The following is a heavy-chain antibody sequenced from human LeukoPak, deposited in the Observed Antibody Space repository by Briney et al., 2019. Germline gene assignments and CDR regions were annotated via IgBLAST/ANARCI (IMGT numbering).Heavy chain of an antibody. Sequence: PGGSLRLSCAASGFTFSSYEMNWVRQAPGKGLEWVSYISSSGSTIYYADPVKGRFTISRDNAKNSLYLQMNSLRAEDTAVYYCARAYGPGTGYSDYWGQGTLVTVSS. CDR2: ISSSGSTI. V-gene: IGHV3-48*03. CDR3: ARAYGPGTGYSDY. J-gene: IGHJ4*02. CDR1: GFTFSSYE. D-gene: IGHD3-9*01.